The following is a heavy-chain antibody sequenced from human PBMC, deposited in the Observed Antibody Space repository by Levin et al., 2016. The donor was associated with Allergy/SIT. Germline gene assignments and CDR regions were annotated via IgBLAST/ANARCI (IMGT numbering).Heavy chain of an antibody. CDR1: GFTFSSYA. CDR3: ARMYTAMQKGYYFDY. Sequence: GESLKISCAASGFTFSSYAMHWVRQAPGKGLEWVAVISYDGSNKYYADSVKGRFTISRDNSKNTLYLQMNSLRAEDTAVYYCARMYTAMQKGYYFDYWGQGTLVTVSS. CDR2: ISYDGSNK. D-gene: IGHD5-18*01. J-gene: IGHJ4*02. V-gene: IGHV3-30*04.